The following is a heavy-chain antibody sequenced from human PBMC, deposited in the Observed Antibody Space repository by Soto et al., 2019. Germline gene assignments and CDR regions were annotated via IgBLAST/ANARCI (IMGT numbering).Heavy chain of an antibody. D-gene: IGHD3-10*01. V-gene: IGHV3-74*01. CDR1: GFSFSHYW. Sequence: GGSLRLSCAASGFSFSHYWMPWVRQAPGKGLVWVSRISPGGRTTTYADSVKGRFTISRDNAKSTLYLQMNSLTVEDGAVYYCADSWLPMSYWGPGTLVTVSS. CDR2: ISPGGRTT. J-gene: IGHJ4*02. CDR3: ADSWLPMSY.